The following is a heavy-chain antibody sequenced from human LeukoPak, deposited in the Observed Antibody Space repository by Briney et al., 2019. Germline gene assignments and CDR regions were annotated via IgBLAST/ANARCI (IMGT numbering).Heavy chain of an antibody. CDR1: GFPFDDYG. CDR3: ARNLFGELLFDI. J-gene: IGHJ3*02. Sequence: GGSLRLSCAASGFPFDDYGMNWVRHVPGKGLEWVSSISSSSSYIYYADSVKGRFTISRDNAKNSLYLQMNSLRAEDTAVYYCARNLFGELLFDIWGQGTMVTVSS. CDR2: ISSSSSYI. D-gene: IGHD3-10*02. V-gene: IGHV3-21*01.